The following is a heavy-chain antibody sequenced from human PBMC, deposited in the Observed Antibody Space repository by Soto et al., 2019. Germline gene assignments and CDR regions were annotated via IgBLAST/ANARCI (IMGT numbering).Heavy chain of an antibody. V-gene: IGHV3-23*01. CDR1: GFTFSSYA. J-gene: IGHJ6*02. CDR3: AKVVSSGYYYYYYGMDV. D-gene: IGHD3-3*01. Sequence: EVQLLESGGGLVQPGGSLRLSCAASGFTFSSYAMSWVRQAPGKWLEWVSAISGSGGSTYYADSVKGRFTISRDNSKNTLYLQMNSLRAEDTAVYYCAKVVSSGYYYYYYGMDVWGQGTTVTVSS. CDR2: ISGSGGST.